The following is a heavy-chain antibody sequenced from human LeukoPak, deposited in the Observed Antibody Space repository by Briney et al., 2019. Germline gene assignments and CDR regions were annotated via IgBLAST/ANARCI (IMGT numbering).Heavy chain of an antibody. CDR1: GFTFSSYS. Sequence: GGSLRLSCAASGFTFSSYSMNWVRQAPGKGLEWVSSISSSSSYIYYADSVKGRFTISRDNAKNSLYLQMNSLRAEDTAVYHCARPLVLDYDSTGYYYAPTTTFDYWGQGTLVTVSS. CDR2: ISSSSSYI. D-gene: IGHD3-22*01. J-gene: IGHJ4*02. V-gene: IGHV3-21*01. CDR3: ARPLVLDYDSTGYYYAPTTTFDY.